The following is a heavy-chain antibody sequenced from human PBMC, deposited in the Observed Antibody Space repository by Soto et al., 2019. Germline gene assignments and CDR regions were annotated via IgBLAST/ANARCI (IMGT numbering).Heavy chain of an antibody. Sequence: QVQLVQSGAEVKKPGSSVKVSCKASGGTFSSYTISWVRQAPGQGLEWMGRIIPILGIANYAQKFQGRVTITADKSTSTAYMELSSLRSEDTAVYYWAIIWGSYRVFDYWGQGTLVTVSS. CDR1: GGTFSSYT. CDR3: AIIWGSYRVFDY. J-gene: IGHJ4*02. CDR2: IIPILGIA. V-gene: IGHV1-69*02. D-gene: IGHD3-16*02.